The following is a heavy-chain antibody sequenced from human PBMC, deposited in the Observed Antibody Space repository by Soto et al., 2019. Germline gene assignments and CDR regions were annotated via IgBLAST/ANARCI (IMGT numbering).Heavy chain of an antibody. CDR3: ATFYGDYVSY. V-gene: IGHV4-59*08. CDR2: IYYAGST. J-gene: IGHJ4*02. D-gene: IGHD4-17*01. Sequence: SETLSLTCTVAGGSMVSHYWRWIRQPPGRGLEWIGFIYYAGSTKYNPSLNSRVTISVDTSKNQFSLTVTSVTAADTAVFYCATFYGDYVSYWGQGTLVTVSS. CDR1: GGSMVSHY.